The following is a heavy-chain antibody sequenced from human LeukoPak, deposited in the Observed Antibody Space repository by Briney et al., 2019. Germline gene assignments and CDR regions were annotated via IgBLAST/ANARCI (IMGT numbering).Heavy chain of an antibody. V-gene: IGHV4-61*01. CDR2: IYYSGST. CDR3: ASWYYDFWSGYKNFDY. Sequence: SETLSLTCTVSGGSVSSGSYYWSWIRQPPGKGLEWIGYIYYSGSTNYNPSLKSRVTISVDTSKNQFSLKLSSVTAADTAVYYCASWYYDFWSGYKNFDYWGQGTLVTASS. J-gene: IGHJ4*02. CDR1: GGSVSSGSYY. D-gene: IGHD3-3*01.